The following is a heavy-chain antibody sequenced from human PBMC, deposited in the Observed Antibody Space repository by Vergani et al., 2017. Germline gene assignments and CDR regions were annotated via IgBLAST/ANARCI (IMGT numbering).Heavy chain of an antibody. J-gene: IGHJ4*02. D-gene: IGHD6-25*01. Sequence: QVQLQESGPGLVKPSQTLSLTCTVSGGSISSGSYYWSWIRQPAGKGVEWIGRIYTSGSTNYNPSLKSRVTISVATSKNQFSLKPSTVPAAATAVYYWARGGDGEQRRXFDYWGQGTLVTVSS. CDR3: ARGGDGEQRRXFDY. CDR2: IYTSGST. V-gene: IGHV4-61*02. CDR1: GGSISSGSYY.